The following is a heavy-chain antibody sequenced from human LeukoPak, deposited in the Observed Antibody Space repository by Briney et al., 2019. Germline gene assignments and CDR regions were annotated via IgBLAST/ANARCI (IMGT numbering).Heavy chain of an antibody. CDR3: ARGPSIAARLDNWFDP. Sequence: ASVKVSCKASGYTFTSYAMNWVRQAPGQGLEWMGWINTNTGNPTYAQGFTGRFVFSLDTSVSTAYLQISSLKAEDTAVYYCARGPSIAARLDNWFDPWGQGTLVTVSS. D-gene: IGHD6-6*01. J-gene: IGHJ5*02. V-gene: IGHV7-4-1*02. CDR2: INTNTGNP. CDR1: GYTFTSYA.